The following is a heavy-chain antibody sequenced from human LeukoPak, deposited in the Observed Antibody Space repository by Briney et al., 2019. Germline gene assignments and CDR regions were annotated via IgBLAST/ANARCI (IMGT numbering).Heavy chain of an antibody. CDR2: INPSGGST. CDR3: ARDHGWFGESDAFNI. D-gene: IGHD3-10*01. Sequence: GASVKVSCKASGYTFTSYYMHWVRQAPGQGLEWMGIINPSGGSTSYAQKFQGRVTMTRDMSTSTVYMELSRLRSDDTAVYYCARDHGWFGESDAFNIWGQGTMVTVSS. V-gene: IGHV1-46*01. CDR1: GYTFTSYY. J-gene: IGHJ3*02.